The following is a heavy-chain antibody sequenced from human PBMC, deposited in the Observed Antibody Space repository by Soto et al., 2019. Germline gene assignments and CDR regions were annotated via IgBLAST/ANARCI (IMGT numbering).Heavy chain of an antibody. D-gene: IGHD4-17*01. CDR3: ARDDYGGIWFDP. CDR1: GGSISSGDYY. J-gene: IGHJ5*02. Sequence: QVQLQESGPGLVKPSQTLSLTCTVSGGSISSGDYYWRWIRQPPGKGLEWIGYIYYSGSTYYNPSLTSRVTISVDTSKNQFALKLSSVTAADTAVYYCARDDYGGIWFDPWGQGTLVTVSS. V-gene: IGHV4-30-4*01. CDR2: IYYSGST.